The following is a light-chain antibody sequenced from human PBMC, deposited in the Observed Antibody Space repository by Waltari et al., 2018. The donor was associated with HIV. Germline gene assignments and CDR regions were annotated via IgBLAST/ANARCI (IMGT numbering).Light chain of an antibody. CDR2: NIS. Sequence: QSVLTQPPSVSGASGQRVTSSCTGSSSHIGAGYVQTWSQQLPGTAPNLLIYNISNRPSGVPDRFSGSKSGTSASLAITGLQAEDEADYYCQSYDSSLSGSDVFGTGTKVTVL. CDR1: SSHIGAGYV. V-gene: IGLV1-40*01. J-gene: IGLJ1*01. CDR3: QSYDSSLSGSDV.